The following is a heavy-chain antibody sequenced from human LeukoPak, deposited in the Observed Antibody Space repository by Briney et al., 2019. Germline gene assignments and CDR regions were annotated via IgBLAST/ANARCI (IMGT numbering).Heavy chain of an antibody. Sequence: GGSLRLSCAASGFTFSSYWMSWVRQAPGKGLEWVANIKQDGSEKYYVDSVKGRFTISRDNAKNSLYLQMNSLRAEDTAVYYCAKNRVVFNWNYAYYFDYWGQGTLVTVSS. CDR2: IKQDGSEK. D-gene: IGHD1-7*01. CDR3: AKNRVVFNWNYAYYFDY. CDR1: GFTFSSYW. J-gene: IGHJ4*02. V-gene: IGHV3-7*01.